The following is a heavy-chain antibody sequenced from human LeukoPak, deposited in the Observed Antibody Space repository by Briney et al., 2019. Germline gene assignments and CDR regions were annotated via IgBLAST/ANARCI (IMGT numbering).Heavy chain of an antibody. V-gene: IGHV4-34*01. CDR3: ARDTPSGYYDSSGYYLNDAFDI. D-gene: IGHD3-22*01. J-gene: IGHJ3*02. Sequence: SETLSLTCAAYGGSFSGYYWSWIRQPPGKGLEWIWEINHNGSTTYNPSPKRRVTISVDTSKTQFSLKLSSVTAADTAVYYCARDTPSGYYDSSGYYLNDAFDIWGQGTMVTVSS. CDR1: GGSFSGYY. CDR2: INHNGST.